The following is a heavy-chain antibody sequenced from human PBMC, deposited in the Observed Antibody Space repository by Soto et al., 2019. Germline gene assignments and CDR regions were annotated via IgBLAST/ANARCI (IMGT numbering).Heavy chain of an antibody. V-gene: IGHV1-8*01. D-gene: IGHD6-19*01. Sequence: QVQLVQSGAEVKKPGASVKVSCKASGYTFTSYDIHWVRRAIGQGPEWMGWMNPYSGNTVYAQKFQGRVTMTRNTSMSTAYRVLSRLRAEYTSVYYCARTRFGAVAGTWGQGTLVTVSS. CDR3: ARTRFGAVAGT. CDR2: MNPYSGNT. CDR1: GYTFTSYD. J-gene: IGHJ5*02.